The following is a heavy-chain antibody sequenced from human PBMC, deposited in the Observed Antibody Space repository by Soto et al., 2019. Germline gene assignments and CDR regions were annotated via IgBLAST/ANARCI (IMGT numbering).Heavy chain of an antibody. CDR1: GGSISGYY. CDR3: ARTSPVAGGFDY. CDR2: IYYST. Sequence: QVQLQESGPALVKPSETLSLTCTVSGGSISGYYWSWIRQPPGKGLEWIGYIYYSTNYNPSLKSRVTISLDTSQNQLSLKLTSVTAADTAVYYCARTSPVAGGFDYWGQGTLVTVSS. J-gene: IGHJ4*02. V-gene: IGHV4-59*01. D-gene: IGHD6-19*01.